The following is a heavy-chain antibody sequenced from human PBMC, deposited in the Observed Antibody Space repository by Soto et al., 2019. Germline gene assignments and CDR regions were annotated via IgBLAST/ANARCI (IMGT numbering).Heavy chain of an antibody. CDR3: ARDGAAAAGTPGYFDY. D-gene: IGHD6-13*01. V-gene: IGHV4-31*03. J-gene: IGHJ4*02. Sequence: LSLTCTVSGGSISSGGYYWSWIRQHPGKGLEWIGYIYYSGSTYYNPSLKSRVTISVDTSKNQFSLKLSSVTAADTAVYYCARDGAAAAGTPGYFDYWGQGTLVPVSS. CDR2: IYYSGST. CDR1: GGSISSGGYY.